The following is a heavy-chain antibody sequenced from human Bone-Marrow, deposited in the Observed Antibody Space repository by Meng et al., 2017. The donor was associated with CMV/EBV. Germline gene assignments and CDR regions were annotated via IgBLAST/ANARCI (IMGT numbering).Heavy chain of an antibody. J-gene: IGHJ3*02. CDR1: GFTFRTYN. CDR3: ARVGYCSSTSCYTHAFDI. V-gene: IGHV3-43D*03. Sequence: GGSLRLSCAASGFTFRTYNMKWVRQAPGKGLEWVSLITWDGGTTYYADSVKGRFTISRDNGKNSLYLQMNSLRAEDTALYYCARVGYCSSTSCYTHAFDIWGQGTMVTVSS. D-gene: IGHD2-2*02. CDR2: ITWDGGTT.